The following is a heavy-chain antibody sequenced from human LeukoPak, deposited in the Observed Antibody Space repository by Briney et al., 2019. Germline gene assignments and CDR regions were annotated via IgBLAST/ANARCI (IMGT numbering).Heavy chain of an antibody. J-gene: IGHJ5*02. CDR3: ARGIVGSSRYWFDP. D-gene: IGHD6-13*01. CDR1: GGSFSGYY. CDR2: IYTSGST. Sequence: PSETLSLTCAVYGGSFSGYYWSWIRQPAGKGLEWIGRIYTSGSTNYNPSLKSRVTMSVDTSKNQFSLKLSSVTAADTAVYYCARGIVGSSRYWFDPWGQGTLVTVSS. V-gene: IGHV4-59*10.